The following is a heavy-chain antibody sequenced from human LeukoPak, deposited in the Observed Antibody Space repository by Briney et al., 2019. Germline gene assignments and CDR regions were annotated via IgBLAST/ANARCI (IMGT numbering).Heavy chain of an antibody. CDR3: ARDVIGSGRAEFDY. CDR1: GGTFSSYT. CDR2: IITILGIA. Sequence: SVRLSFTASGGTFSSYTISWVRQAPGQGHEWMGGIITILGIANYAQKFEGRVTITADKSTSTAYMELSGLRSEDTAVYYCARDVIGSGRAEFDYWGQGTLVTVSS. J-gene: IGHJ4*02. D-gene: IGHD3-10*01. V-gene: IGHV1-69*04.